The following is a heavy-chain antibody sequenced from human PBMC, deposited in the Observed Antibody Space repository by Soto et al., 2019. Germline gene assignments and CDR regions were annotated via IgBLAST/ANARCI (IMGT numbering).Heavy chain of an antibody. V-gene: IGHV3-23*01. CDR1: GFTFSSYA. D-gene: IGHD2-2*01. Sequence: GGSLRLSCAASGFTFSSYAMSWARQAPGKGLEWVSAISGSGGSTYYADSVKGRFTISRDNSKNTLYLQMNSLRAEDTAVYYCAKGKRSTQGCFDYWGQGTLVTVSS. J-gene: IGHJ4*02. CDR3: AKGKRSTQGCFDY. CDR2: ISGSGGST.